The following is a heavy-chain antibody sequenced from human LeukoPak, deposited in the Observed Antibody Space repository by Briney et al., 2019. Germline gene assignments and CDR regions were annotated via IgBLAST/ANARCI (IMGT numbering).Heavy chain of an antibody. CDR2: IYYSGST. CDR1: GGSISSSSYY. D-gene: IGHD6-19*01. J-gene: IGHJ4*02. CDR3: ARGAGFPPDY. Sequence: SETLSLTCTVSGGSISSSSYYWGWIRQPPGKGLEWIGSIYYSGSTYYNPSLKSRVTISVDTSKNQFSLKLSSVTAADTAVYYCARGAGFPPDYWGQGTLVTVSS. V-gene: IGHV4-39*07.